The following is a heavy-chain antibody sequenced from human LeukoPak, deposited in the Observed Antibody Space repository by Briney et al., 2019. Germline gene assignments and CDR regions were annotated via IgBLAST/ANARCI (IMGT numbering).Heavy chain of an antibody. CDR1: GFTFSYAW. J-gene: IGHJ4*02. D-gene: IGHD6-13*01. CDR3: STVSSSWVDY. V-gene: IGHV3-15*01. Sequence: GGSLRLSCSASGFTFSYAWMNWVRQAPGKGLEWVGRIKSKTNGGTADYAAPVKGRFTISRDDSKNTLYLQMNSLKSEDTAVYYCSTVSSSWVDYWGQGTLVTVSS. CDR2: IKSKTNGGTA.